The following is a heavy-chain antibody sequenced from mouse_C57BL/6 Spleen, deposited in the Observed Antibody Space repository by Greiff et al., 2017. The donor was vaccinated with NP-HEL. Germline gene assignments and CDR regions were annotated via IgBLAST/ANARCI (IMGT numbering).Heavy chain of an antibody. Sequence: QVQLQQSGAELVRPGASVTLSCKASGYTFTDYEMHWVKQTPVHGLEWIGALDPETGGTAYNQKFKGKAILTADKSSSTAYMELRSLTSEDSAVYYCTRGELTEAWFAYWGQGTLVTVSA. J-gene: IGHJ3*01. CDR1: GYTFTDYE. D-gene: IGHD1-1*01. CDR2: LDPETGGT. CDR3: TRGELTEAWFAY. V-gene: IGHV1-15*01.